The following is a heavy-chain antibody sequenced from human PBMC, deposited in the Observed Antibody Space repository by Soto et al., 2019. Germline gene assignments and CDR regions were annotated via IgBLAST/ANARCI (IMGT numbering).Heavy chain of an antibody. CDR2: MNSNSGDT. CDR1: EYTFTSYD. J-gene: IGHJ6*03. V-gene: IGHV1-8*01. Sequence: QVQLVQSGAEVKKPGASVKVSCKASEYTFTSYDINWVRQAAGQGLEWMGWMNSNSGDTGSPQKFQRPLTMTRNTSLSTAYMELSSLSSWDAAVYYLAIGRRVVAGTEGRMGFYMDVWGKGTTVTVSS. D-gene: IGHD6-19*01. CDR3: AIGRRVVAGTEGRMGFYMDV.